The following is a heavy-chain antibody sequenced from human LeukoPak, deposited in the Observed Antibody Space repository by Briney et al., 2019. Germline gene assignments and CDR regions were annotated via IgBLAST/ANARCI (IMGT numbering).Heavy chain of an antibody. D-gene: IGHD3-3*01. J-gene: IGHJ4*02. CDR3: ARDPRYEYYDFWSGYNGYYFDY. Sequence: GASVTVSCKASGYTFTSYAISWVRQAPGQGLEWMGWISAYNGNTNYPQKLQGRVTMTTDTSTSTAYMELRSLRSDDTAVYYCARDPRYEYYDFWSGYNGYYFDYWGQGTLVTVSS. CDR2: ISAYNGNT. V-gene: IGHV1-18*01. CDR1: GYTFTSYA.